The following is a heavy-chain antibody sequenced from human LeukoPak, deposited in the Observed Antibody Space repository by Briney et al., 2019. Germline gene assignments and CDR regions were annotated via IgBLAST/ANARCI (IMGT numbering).Heavy chain of an antibody. D-gene: IGHD1-26*01. CDR3: ASSGSYRFDY. Sequence: GGSLRLPCAASGFTFSSYWMTWVRQAPGKGLEWVAHVKPDGSEKSYVDSVKGRFTISRDNAQNSLYLQMNSLRAEDTAVYYCASSGSYRFDYWGQGTLVTVSS. CDR1: GFTFSSYW. CDR2: VKPDGSEK. J-gene: IGHJ4*02. V-gene: IGHV3-7*01.